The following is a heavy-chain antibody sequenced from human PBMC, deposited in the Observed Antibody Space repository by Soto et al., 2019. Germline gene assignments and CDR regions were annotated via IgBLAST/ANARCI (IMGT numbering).Heavy chain of an antibody. Sequence: PGGSLRLSCAAPGFTFSSYGMHWVRQAPGKGLDWVAVIWYDGSNKYYADSVKGRFTISRDNSKNTLYLQMNSLRAEDTAVYYCARDGYCSGGSCYSVPVFDYWGQGTLVTVSS. CDR2: IWYDGSNK. D-gene: IGHD2-15*01. CDR3: ARDGYCSGGSCYSVPVFDY. J-gene: IGHJ4*02. CDR1: GFTFSSYG. V-gene: IGHV3-33*01.